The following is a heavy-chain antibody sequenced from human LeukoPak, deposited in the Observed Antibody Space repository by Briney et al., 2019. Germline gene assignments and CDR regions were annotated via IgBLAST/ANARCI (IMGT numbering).Heavy chain of an antibody. J-gene: IGHJ1*01. CDR2: IKQDGSEK. CDR3: ARHFYEYSSSWYEYFQH. V-gene: IGHV3-7*01. D-gene: IGHD6-13*01. Sequence: PGGSLRLSCAASGFTFSSYWMSWVRQAPGKGLEWVANIKQDGSEKYYVDSVKGRFTISRDNAKNSLYLQMNSLRAEDTAVYYCARHFYEYSSSWYEYFQHWGQGTLVTVSS. CDR1: GFTFSSYW.